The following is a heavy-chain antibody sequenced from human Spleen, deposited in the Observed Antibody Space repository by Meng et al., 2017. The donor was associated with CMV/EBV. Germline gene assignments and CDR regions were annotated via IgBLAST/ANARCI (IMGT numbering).Heavy chain of an antibody. J-gene: IGHJ2*01. D-gene: IGHD2/OR15-2a*01. Sequence: ASVKVSCKAPRNFFTRHAITWVRQAPGQGLEWMGWINPNSGGTNYAQKFQGRVTMTRDTSISTAYMELSRLRSDDMAVYYCAKNPPSDLWGRGTLVTVSS. CDR2: INPNSGGT. CDR3: AKNPPSDL. V-gene: IGHV1-2*02. CDR1: RNFFTRHA.